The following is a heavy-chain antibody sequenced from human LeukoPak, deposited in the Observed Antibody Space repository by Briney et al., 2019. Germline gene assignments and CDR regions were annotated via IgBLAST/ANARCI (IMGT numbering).Heavy chain of an antibody. CDR2: IFYSGST. D-gene: IGHD6-13*01. CDR1: GGSISSSSYY. Sequence: KTSETLSLTCTVSGGSISSSSYYWGWIRQPPGKGPEWIGSIFYSGSTYYNPSLKSRVTISGDTSKNQFSLKLSSVTAADTAVYYCARVYSSSWGPQAPSDYWGQGTLVTVSS. J-gene: IGHJ4*02. CDR3: ARVYSSSWGPQAPSDY. V-gene: IGHV4-39*07.